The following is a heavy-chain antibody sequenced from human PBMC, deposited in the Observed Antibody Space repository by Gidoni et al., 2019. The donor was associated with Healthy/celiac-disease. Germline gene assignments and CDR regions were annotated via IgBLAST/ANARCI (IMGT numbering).Heavy chain of an antibody. CDR3: ARGLRCHQ. CDR1: GFTFSSYG. V-gene: IGHV3-33*01. D-gene: IGHD4-17*01. Sequence: QVQLVASGGVVVQPGRSLRLSCAASGFTFSSYGMPWVRQAPGKGREWVAVIWYDGSNKDYADSVKGRFTISRDNSKNTLYLQMNSLRAEDTAVYYCARGLRCHQWGQGTLVTVSS. CDR2: IWYDGSNK. J-gene: IGHJ4*02.